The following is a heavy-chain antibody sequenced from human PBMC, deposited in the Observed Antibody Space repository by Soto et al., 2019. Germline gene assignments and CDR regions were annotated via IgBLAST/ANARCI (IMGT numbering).Heavy chain of an antibody. D-gene: IGHD5-18*01. V-gene: IGHV3-30*18. CDR2: ISYDGSNK. Sequence: LRLSCAASGFTFSSYGMHWVRQAPGKGLEWVAVISYDGSNKYYADSVKGRFTISRDNSKNTLYLQMNSLRAEDTAVYYCAKDLREIQLWFPYYYYYGMDVWGQGTTVTVSS. J-gene: IGHJ6*02. CDR3: AKDLREIQLWFPYYYYYGMDV. CDR1: GFTFSSYG.